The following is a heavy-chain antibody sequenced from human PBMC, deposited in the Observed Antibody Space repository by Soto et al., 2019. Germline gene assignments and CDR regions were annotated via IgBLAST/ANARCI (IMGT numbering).Heavy chain of an antibody. CDR1: GGSVSSGTYY. D-gene: IGHD6-6*01. CDR3: ARDVIRPYYYYYMDG. J-gene: IGHJ6*03. CDR2: VYYSGDT. V-gene: IGHV4-61*01. Sequence: SETLSLTCTVSGGSVSSGTYYWSWIRQPPGKRLEWIGYVYYSGDTSYNPSLKSRVTISVDTSKNQFSLKLSSVTAADTAVYYCARDVIRPYYYYYMDGWGKGTTVTVSS.